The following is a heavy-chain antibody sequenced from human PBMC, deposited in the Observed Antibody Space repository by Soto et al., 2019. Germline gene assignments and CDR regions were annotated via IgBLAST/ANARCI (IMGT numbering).Heavy chain of an antibody. D-gene: IGHD6-13*01. Sequence: QVQLQESGPGLVKPSQTLSLTCTVSGGSISSGGYYWSWLRQHPGKGLEWIGYIDYSGSTYYTTSLKSRVTISVDTSKNQFSLKLRSVTAADTAVYYCARQPSSSWYGGGVDIWCQGTMVTVSS. CDR2: IDYSGST. CDR3: ARQPSSSWYGGGVDI. V-gene: IGHV4-31*03. J-gene: IGHJ3*02. CDR1: GGSISSGGYY.